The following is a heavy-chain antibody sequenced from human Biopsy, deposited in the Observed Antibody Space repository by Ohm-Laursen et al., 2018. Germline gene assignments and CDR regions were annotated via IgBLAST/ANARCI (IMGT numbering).Heavy chain of an antibody. V-gene: IGHV3-23*01. CDR2: ITGVGGVT. D-gene: IGHD5-18*01. Sequence: SLRLSCAASGFTFSSHAMSWVRQAPGKGLEWLSVITGVGGVTYYADPVKGRFTVSRDNSMNTMFLQMNSLRAQDAGTYYCAKRGTSMALYHFYGMDVWGQGTTVSVSS. J-gene: IGHJ6*02. CDR1: GFTFSSHA. CDR3: AKRGTSMALYHFYGMDV.